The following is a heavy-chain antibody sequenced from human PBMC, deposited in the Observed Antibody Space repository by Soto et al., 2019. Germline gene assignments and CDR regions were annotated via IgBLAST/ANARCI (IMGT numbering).Heavy chain of an antibody. CDR1: GSTRSDHY. V-gene: IGHV3-72*01. CDR3: TRGYSGIDIYAFDI. D-gene: IGHD1-26*01. J-gene: IGHJ3*02. CDR2: SGNKANSDTT. Sequence: PWWSLRLSCAASGSTRSDHYVDWFRQAPGKGLEWVGRSGNKANSDTTEYGSSVKGRFTISRDDSKNSMYLQMNSLKTEDTAVYYCTRGYSGIDIYAFDIWGQGTLVTVSS.